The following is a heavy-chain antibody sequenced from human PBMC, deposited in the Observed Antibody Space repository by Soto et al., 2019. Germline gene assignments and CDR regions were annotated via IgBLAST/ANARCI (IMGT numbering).Heavy chain of an antibody. D-gene: IGHD4-17*01. J-gene: IGHJ5*02. Sequence: QVQLVESGGGVVQPGRSLRLSCAASGFIFSSYAMHWVRQAPGKGLEWVAFISDDGSSKYCADSVKGRFTISRDNSKNTLYLQMNSLSAEDTAVYYCTRADLTVTLSVFDPWGQGTLVTVSS. CDR2: ISDDGSSK. CDR1: GFIFSSYA. CDR3: TRADLTVTLSVFDP. V-gene: IGHV3-30-3*01.